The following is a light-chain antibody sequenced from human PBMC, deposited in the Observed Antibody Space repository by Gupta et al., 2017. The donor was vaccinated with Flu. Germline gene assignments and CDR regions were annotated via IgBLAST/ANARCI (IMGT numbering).Light chain of an antibody. CDR3: QQYGSSRT. CDR1: QSVSSSY. CDR2: GAS. V-gene: IGKV3-20*01. J-gene: IGKJ1*01. Sequence: IVLTHSPGTLSLSTGERSTPSCRASQSVSSSYLAWYQQKPGQAPRLLIYGASSRATGIPDRFSGSGSGTDFTLTSSRLEPEDFAAYYWQQYGSSRTFGQGTKVEIK.